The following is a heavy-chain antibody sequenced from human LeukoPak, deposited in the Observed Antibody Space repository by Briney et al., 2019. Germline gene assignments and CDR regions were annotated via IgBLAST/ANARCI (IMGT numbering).Heavy chain of an antibody. CDR2: ISYDGSNK. CDR3: AKDWFYRRTAMVSPFDY. CDR1: GFTFSSYG. J-gene: IGHJ4*02. D-gene: IGHD5-18*01. V-gene: IGHV3-30*18. Sequence: PGGSLRLSCAASGFTFSSYGMHWVRQAPGKGLEWVAVISYDGSNKYYADSVKGRFTISRDNSKNTLYLQMNSLRAEDTAVYYCAKDWFYRRTAMVSPFDYWGQGTLVTVSS.